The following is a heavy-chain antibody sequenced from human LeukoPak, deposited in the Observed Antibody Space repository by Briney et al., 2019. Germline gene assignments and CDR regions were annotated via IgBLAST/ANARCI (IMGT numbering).Heavy chain of an antibody. V-gene: IGHV4-34*01. Sequence: LETLSLTCAVYGGSFSGYYWSWIRQPPGKGLEWIGEINHSGSTNYNPSLKSRVTISVDTSKNQFSLKLSSVTAADTAVYYCARGSEKNGSGSYYKGPDYWGQGTLVTVSS. D-gene: IGHD3-10*01. CDR1: GGSFSGYY. J-gene: IGHJ4*02. CDR3: ARGSEKNGSGSYYKGPDY. CDR2: INHSGST.